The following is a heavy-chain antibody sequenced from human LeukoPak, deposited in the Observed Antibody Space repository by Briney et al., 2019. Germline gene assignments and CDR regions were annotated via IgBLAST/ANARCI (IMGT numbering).Heavy chain of an antibody. J-gene: IGHJ5*02. D-gene: IGHD3-10*01. CDR2: IHYSGST. CDR1: GGSISSYY. Sequence: SETLSLTCTVSGGSISSYYWSWIRQPPGKELEWIGYIHYSGSTNYNPSLKSRVTMSVDTSKNQFSLKLSSVTAADTAVYYCARVGFGTAPFDPWGQGTLVTVSS. CDR3: ARVGFGTAPFDP. V-gene: IGHV4-59*12.